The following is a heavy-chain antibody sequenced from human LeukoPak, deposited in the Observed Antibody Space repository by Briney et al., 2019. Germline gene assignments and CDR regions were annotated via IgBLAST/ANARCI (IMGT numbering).Heavy chain of an antibody. Sequence: SETLSLTCAVYGGSFSGYYWSWIRQPPGKGLEWIGEINHSGSTNYNPSLKSRVTISVDTSKNQSSLKLSSVTAADTAVYYCARVKALYPQAFDIWGQGTMVTVSS. J-gene: IGHJ3*02. V-gene: IGHV4-34*01. CDR3: ARVKALYPQAFDI. CDR2: INHSGST. D-gene: IGHD2-2*02. CDR1: GGSFSGYY.